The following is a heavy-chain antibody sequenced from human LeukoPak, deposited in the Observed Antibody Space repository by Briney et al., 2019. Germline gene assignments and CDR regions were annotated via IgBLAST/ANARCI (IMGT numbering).Heavy chain of an antibody. D-gene: IGHD2-21*02. J-gene: IGHJ4*02. Sequence: GGSLRLSFAASGFTFSSYSMNWVRQAPGKGLEWFSSISSSSSYIYYADSVKGRFTISRDNAKNSLYLQMNSLRAEDTAVYYCARDYCGGDCYPFDYWGQGTLVTVSS. CDR1: GFTFSSYS. CDR2: ISSSSSYI. V-gene: IGHV3-21*01. CDR3: ARDYCGGDCYPFDY.